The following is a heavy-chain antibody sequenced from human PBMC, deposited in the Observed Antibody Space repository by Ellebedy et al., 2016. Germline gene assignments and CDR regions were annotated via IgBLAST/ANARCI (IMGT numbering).Heavy chain of an antibody. Sequence: SETLSLTXAVYGGSFSGYYWSWIRQPPGKGLEWIGEINHSGSTNYNPSLKSRVTISVDTSKNQFSLKLSSVTAADTAVYYCARAGYSYGTDSYYYGMDVWGQGTTVTVSS. CDR3: ARAGYSYGTDSYYYGMDV. D-gene: IGHD5-18*01. CDR2: INHSGST. V-gene: IGHV4-34*01. J-gene: IGHJ6*02. CDR1: GGSFSGYY.